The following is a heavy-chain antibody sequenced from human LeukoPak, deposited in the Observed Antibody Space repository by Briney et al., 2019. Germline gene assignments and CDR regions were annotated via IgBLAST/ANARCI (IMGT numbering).Heavy chain of an antibody. CDR3: ARARSDILTGHPFDY. Sequence: GASVKVSCKASGYTFTGYYMHWVRQAPGQGLEWMGWINPNSGGANYAQKSQGRVTMTRDTSISTAYMELSRLRSDDTAVYYCARARSDILTGHPFDYWGQGTLVTVSS. CDR2: INPNSGGA. V-gene: IGHV1-2*02. D-gene: IGHD3-9*01. CDR1: GYTFTGYY. J-gene: IGHJ4*02.